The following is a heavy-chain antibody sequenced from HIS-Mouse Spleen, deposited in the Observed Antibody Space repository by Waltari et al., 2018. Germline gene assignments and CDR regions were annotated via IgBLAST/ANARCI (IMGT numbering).Heavy chain of an antibody. CDR2: IYCSGST. V-gene: IGHV4-39*07. CDR1: GGSISSSSYY. J-gene: IGHJ4*02. Sequence: QLQLQESGPGLVKPSETLSLTCTVSGGSISSSSYYWGWIRQPPGKGLEWIGSIYCSGSTYLHPSLIGRVNISVDTSKNQFSLKLSSVTAADTAVYYCAIESSSFAYWGQGTLVTVSS. CDR3: AIESSSFAY. D-gene: IGHD6-6*01.